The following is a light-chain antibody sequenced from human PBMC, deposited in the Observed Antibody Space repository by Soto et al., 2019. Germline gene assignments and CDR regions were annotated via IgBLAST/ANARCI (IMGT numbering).Light chain of an antibody. CDR1: QSISSS. CDR2: TAS. Sequence: GDRVTITCRASQSISSSLNWYQQKPGKAPKLLIYTASSLQSGVPSRFSGSGSGTDFTLTISNLQPEDFATYYCQQSYSTPPDTFGQGTKLEIK. V-gene: IGKV1-39*01. CDR3: QQSYSTPPDT. J-gene: IGKJ2*01.